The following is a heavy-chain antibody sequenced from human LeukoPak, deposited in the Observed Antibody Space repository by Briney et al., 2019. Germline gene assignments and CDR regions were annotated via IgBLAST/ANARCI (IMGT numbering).Heavy chain of an antibody. J-gene: IGHJ3*02. V-gene: IGHV1-18*01. CDR1: GYTFTSYG. CDR3: ARVEDGYNRDAFDI. Sequence: WASVKVSCKASGYTFTSYGISWVRQAPGQGLEWMGWIGAYNGNTNYAQKLQGRVTMTTDTSTSTAYMELGSLRSDDTAVYYCARVEDGYNRDAFDIWGQGTMVTISS. D-gene: IGHD5-24*01. CDR2: IGAYNGNT.